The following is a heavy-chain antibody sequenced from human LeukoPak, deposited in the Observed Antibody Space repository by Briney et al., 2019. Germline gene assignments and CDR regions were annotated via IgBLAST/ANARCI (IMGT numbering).Heavy chain of an antibody. CDR2: INDVSSDI. V-gene: IGHV3-21*05. D-gene: IGHD2-2*01. J-gene: IGHJ4*02. CDR3: ARDTYQPGLIDC. CDR1: EFTFSLYA. Sequence: GGSLRLSCAASEFTFSLYAMNWVRQAPGQGLEWVSYINDVSSDIHYADSVKGRFTISRDNAKNTLSLQMNSLRAEDTAVYYCARDTYQPGLIDCWGQGTLVTVSS.